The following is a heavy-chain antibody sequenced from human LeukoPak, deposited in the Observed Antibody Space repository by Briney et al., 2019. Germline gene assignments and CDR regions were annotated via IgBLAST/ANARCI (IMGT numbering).Heavy chain of an antibody. CDR1: GFTFSSYG. V-gene: IGHV3-33*01. D-gene: IGHD3-10*01. CDR3: ARDYSITMVRGVISYFKY. J-gene: IGHJ4*02. Sequence: PGRSLRLSCAASGFTFSSYGMHWVRQAPGKGLEWVAVIWYDGSSKYYADSVKGRFTISRDNSKNTLYLQMNSLRAEDTAVYYCARDYSITMVRGVISYFKYWGQGTLVTVSS. CDR2: IWYDGSSK.